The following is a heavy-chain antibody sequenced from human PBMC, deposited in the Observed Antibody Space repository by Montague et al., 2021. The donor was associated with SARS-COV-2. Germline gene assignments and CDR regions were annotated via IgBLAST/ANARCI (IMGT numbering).Heavy chain of an antibody. V-gene: IGHV4-61*01. J-gene: IGHJ1*01. CDR3: ARIGYDRGGYYYIYPD. CDR1: GASVRSGNSY. CDR2: ISYSGST. Sequence: SETLSLTCTVSGASVRSGNSYWNWIRQPPGKGLEWIGYISYSGSTNYSPSLKSRVTISVDTSKNQLSLKVISATAADTAVYYCARIGYDRGGYYYIYPDWGQGTLVTVSS. D-gene: IGHD3-22*01.